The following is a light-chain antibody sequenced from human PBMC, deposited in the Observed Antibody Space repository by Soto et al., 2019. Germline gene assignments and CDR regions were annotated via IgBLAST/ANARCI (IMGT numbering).Light chain of an antibody. CDR3: QQYGSSRPWT. CDR2: GAS. CDR1: QSVSSSY. J-gene: IGKJ1*01. Sequence: EIVLTQSPGTLSLSPGERATLSCRASQSVSSSYLAWYQQKPGQAPRLLIYGASSMSTGIPDRFSGSGSGTDFTLAISRLEPVDFAVYYCQQYGSSRPWTFGQGTKVDIK. V-gene: IGKV3-20*01.